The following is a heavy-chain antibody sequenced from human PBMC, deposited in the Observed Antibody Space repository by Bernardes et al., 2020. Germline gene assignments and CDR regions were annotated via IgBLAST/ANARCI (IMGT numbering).Heavy chain of an antibody. J-gene: IGHJ2*01. CDR2: IDHSGST. Sequence: SETLSLTCTVSGASISGYYWSWIRQPPGKGLEWIAYIDHSGSTRYNPSLKSRVTTSLDTSKNQFSLKLSSVTAADTAVYYCARETVLLRGDWYFDLSGRGTLV. CDR3: ARETVLLRGDWYFDL. CDR1: GASISGYY. V-gene: IGHV4-59*01. D-gene: IGHD3-10*01.